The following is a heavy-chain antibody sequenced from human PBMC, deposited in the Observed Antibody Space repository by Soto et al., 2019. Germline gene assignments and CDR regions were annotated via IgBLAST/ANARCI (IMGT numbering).Heavy chain of an antibody. J-gene: IGHJ4*02. V-gene: IGHV4-31*03. Sequence: QLQESGPGLVKPSQTLSLTCTVSGGSTSSGDFYWNWIRRHPGMGLEWIGYIYYTGSTYYNPSRKSRVTIILDTSKNQFSLSSTSVTAADSAVYYCARSNYGVYGAQPDCWGQGTLVTVSA. CDR3: ARSNYGVYGAQPDC. CDR2: IYYTGST. D-gene: IGHD4-17*01. CDR1: GGSTSSGDFY.